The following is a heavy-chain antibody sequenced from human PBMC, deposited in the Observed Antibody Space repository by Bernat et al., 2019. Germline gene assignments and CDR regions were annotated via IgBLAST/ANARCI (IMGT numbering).Heavy chain of an antibody. V-gene: IGHV3-30-3*01. CDR3: ARDRGGTDSGGMDV. D-gene: IGHD3-16*01. Sequence: VQLVESGGGAVQPGRLLRLSCAASGFTFRSYAMHWVRQAPGKGLEWVTDIPYDGANKYYADSVKGRFTISRGNSKNTLYLQMNSLRAEDTAVYYCARDRGGTDSGGMDVWGQGTTVTVSS. CDR1: GFTFRSYA. J-gene: IGHJ6*02. CDR2: IPYDGANK.